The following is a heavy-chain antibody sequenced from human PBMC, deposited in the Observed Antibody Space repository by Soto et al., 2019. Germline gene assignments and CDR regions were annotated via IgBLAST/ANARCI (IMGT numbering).Heavy chain of an antibody. CDR2: IKQDGSEK. Sequence: EVQLVESGGGLVQPGGSLRLSCAASGFTFSSYWMSWVHQAPGKGLEWVANIKQDGSEKYYVDSVKGRFTISRDNAKNSLYLQMNSLRAEDTAVYYCASLAVVTMIVVPKGQWGQGTLVTVSS. CDR1: GFTFSSYW. J-gene: IGHJ4*02. V-gene: IGHV3-7*03. CDR3: ASLAVVTMIVVPKGQ. D-gene: IGHD3-22*01.